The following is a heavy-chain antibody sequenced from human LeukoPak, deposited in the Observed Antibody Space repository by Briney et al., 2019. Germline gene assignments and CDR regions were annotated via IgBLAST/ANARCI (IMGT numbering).Heavy chain of an antibody. Sequence: SETLSLTCIVSGASISGYYWGWIRQPPGKGLEWIGYVYSSGSVNYNPSLKSRLTISVDTSKNQVSLKLTFVAAADTAIYYCARRLKLASSWAYFDYWGPGTPVTVST. CDR1: GASISGYY. CDR3: ARRLKLASSWAYFDY. D-gene: IGHD2-2*01. CDR2: VYSSGSV. V-gene: IGHV4-59*08. J-gene: IGHJ4*02.